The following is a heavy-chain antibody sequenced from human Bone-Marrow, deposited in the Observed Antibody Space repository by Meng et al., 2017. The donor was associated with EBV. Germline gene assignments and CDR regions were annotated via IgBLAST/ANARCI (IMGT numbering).Heavy chain of an antibody. CDR3: ARDRYGLFDY. CDR1: GFIFTEYY. CDR2: SSSRATTI. V-gene: IGHV3-11*01. J-gene: IGHJ4*02. Sequence: VELGESGGGLVKPGGSLSLSCAASGFIFTEYYMSWVRQAPGKGPEWISSSSSRATTIQYADSVKGRFTISRDNAKNSLYLQLSSLRVDDTAVYYCARDRYGLFDYWGQGTLVTVSS. D-gene: IGHD3-16*01.